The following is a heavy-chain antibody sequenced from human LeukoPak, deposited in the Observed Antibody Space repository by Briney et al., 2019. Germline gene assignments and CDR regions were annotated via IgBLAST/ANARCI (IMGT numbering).Heavy chain of an antibody. CDR3: ARKVDTAMYFDY. Sequence: SETLSLTCTVSGGSISSGGYYWSWIRQHPGKGLEWIGYIYYSGSTYYNPSLKSRVTISVDTSKNQFSLKLSSVTAADTAVYYCARKVDTAMYFDYWGQGTLVTVSS. CDR2: IYYSGST. CDR1: GGSISSGGYY. D-gene: IGHD5-18*01. J-gene: IGHJ4*02. V-gene: IGHV4-31*03.